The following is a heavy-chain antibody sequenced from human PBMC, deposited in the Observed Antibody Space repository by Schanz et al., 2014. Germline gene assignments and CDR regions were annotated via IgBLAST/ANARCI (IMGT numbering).Heavy chain of an antibody. CDR3: ARGRGYIIGQ. Sequence: VQLLESGGGLVQPGGSLKLSCSASGFTFSDSWMHWVRQAPGKGLVWVSRTSHDGSFTTFADSVKGRFTFSRDSSKNTVYLQMDSLRADDTSVYYCARGRGYIIGQWGQGILVTVSS. V-gene: IGHV3-74*02. CDR1: GFTFSDSW. CDR2: TSHDGSFT. J-gene: IGHJ4*02. D-gene: IGHD3-10*01.